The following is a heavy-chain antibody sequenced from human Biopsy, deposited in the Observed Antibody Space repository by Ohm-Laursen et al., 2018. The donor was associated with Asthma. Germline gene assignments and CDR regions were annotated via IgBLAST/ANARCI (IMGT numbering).Heavy chain of an antibody. D-gene: IGHD1-26*01. Sequence: SLRLSCAASGFTFSNYGMHWVRPAPGKGREWVAVISFDGCNKDFADPVKGRFSISRDNSKNTMYLEMNSLRAEDTAVYYCPKDVFPGWEVRRGPDYWGQGTLVTVSA. J-gene: IGHJ4*02. CDR2: ISFDGCNK. V-gene: IGHV3-30*18. CDR1: GFTFSNYG. CDR3: PKDVFPGWEVRRGPDY.